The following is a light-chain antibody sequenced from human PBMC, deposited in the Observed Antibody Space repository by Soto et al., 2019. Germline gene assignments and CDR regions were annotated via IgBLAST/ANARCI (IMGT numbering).Light chain of an antibody. CDR2: DAS. CDR1: QSISSSY. Sequence: VSQSISSSYLAWYQQNAGQAPRLLIYDASSRATGIPARFSGSGSGRDFTFICSSVEPADFLVHSWQQRPNWRDTFRQGTRLDIK. V-gene: IGKV3D-20*02. J-gene: IGKJ5*01. CDR3: QQRPNWRDT.